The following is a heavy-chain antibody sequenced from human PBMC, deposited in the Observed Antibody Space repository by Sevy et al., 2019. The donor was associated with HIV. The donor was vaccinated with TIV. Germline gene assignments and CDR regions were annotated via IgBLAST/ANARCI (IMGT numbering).Heavy chain of an antibody. J-gene: IGHJ5*01. D-gene: IGHD4-17*01. V-gene: IGHV3-30*18. CDR3: AKDHALTTLWVNNWFES. Sequence: GGSLRLSCAASGFTFSSYGMHWVRQAPGKGLEWVAVITYDGSNQYYTDSVKGRFTISRDDSKNTLYLQMNSLRAEDTAAYYCAKDHALTTLWVNNWFESWGQGTLVTVSS. CDR2: ITYDGSNQ. CDR1: GFTFSSYG.